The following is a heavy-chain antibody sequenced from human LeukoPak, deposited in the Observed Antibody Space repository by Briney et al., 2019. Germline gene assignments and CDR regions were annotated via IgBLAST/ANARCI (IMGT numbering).Heavy chain of an antibody. V-gene: IGHV4-4*07. Sequence: PSETLSLTSTVSGGSISSYYWSWIRQPAGKGLEWIGRIYTSGSTNYNPSLKSRVTMSVDTSKNQFSLKLSSVTAADTAVYYCARMSIHLGSDFFDYWGQGTLVTVSS. CDR3: ARMSIHLGSDFFDY. CDR1: GGSISSYY. CDR2: IYTSGST. J-gene: IGHJ4*02. D-gene: IGHD5-12*01.